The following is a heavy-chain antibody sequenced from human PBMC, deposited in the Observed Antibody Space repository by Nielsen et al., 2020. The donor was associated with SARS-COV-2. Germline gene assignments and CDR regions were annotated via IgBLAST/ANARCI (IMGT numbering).Heavy chain of an antibody. CDR2: IKPDGSEK. V-gene: IGHV3-7*01. Sequence: GESLKISCAASGFNFSTYWMSWVRQAPGKGLEWVADIKPDGSEKFYVDSVKGRFTISRDNAKNSMSLQMNSLRVEDTAVYYCARDWSRAFDVWGRGTMVTVSS. J-gene: IGHJ3*01. CDR3: ARDWSRAFDV. CDR1: GFNFSTYW.